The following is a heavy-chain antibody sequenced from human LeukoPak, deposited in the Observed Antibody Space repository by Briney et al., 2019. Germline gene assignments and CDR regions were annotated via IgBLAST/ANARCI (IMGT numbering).Heavy chain of an antibody. CDR2: FDPEDGET. D-gene: IGHD2-21*02. Sequence: GASVNVSCKVSGYTLTELSMHWVRQAPGKGLEWMGGFDPEDGETIYAQKFQGRVTMTEDTSTDTAYMELSSLRSEDTAVYYCATGPLVVVTASLVFDYWGQGTLVTVSS. CDR1: GYTLTELS. V-gene: IGHV1-24*01. CDR3: ATGPLVVVTASLVFDY. J-gene: IGHJ4*02.